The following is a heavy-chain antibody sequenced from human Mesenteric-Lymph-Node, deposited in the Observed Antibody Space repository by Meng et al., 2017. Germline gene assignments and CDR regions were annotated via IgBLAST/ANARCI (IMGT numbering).Heavy chain of an antibody. V-gene: IGHV3-48*03. D-gene: IGHD5-18*01. CDR3: AGDGGGYSYGSYYFDY. Sequence: LSLTCAASGFTFSSYEMNWVRQAPGKGLEWVSYISSSGSTIYYADSVKGRFTISRDNAKNSLYLQMNSLRAEDTAVYYCAGDGGGYSYGSYYFDYWGQGTLVTVSS. J-gene: IGHJ4*02. CDR1: GFTFSSYE. CDR2: ISSSGSTI.